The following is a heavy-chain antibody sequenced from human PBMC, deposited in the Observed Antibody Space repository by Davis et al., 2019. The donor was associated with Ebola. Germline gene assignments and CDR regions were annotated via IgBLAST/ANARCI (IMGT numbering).Heavy chain of an antibody. J-gene: IGHJ4*02. CDR2: INTNTGNP. V-gene: IGHV7-4-1*02. CDR3: ARAAAFAY. CDR1: GYTFTSYY. Sequence: GESLKISCKGSGYTFTSYYMHWVRQAPGQGLEWMGWINTNTGNPTYAQGFTGRFVFSLDTSVSTAYLQISSLEAEDTAVYYCARAAAFAYWGQGTLVTVSS. D-gene: IGHD6-25*01.